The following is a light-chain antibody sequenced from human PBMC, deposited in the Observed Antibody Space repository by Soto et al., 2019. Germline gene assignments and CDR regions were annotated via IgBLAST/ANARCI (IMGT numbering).Light chain of an antibody. CDR3: MQALQSRT. CDR1: QSLLHSSGYNY. Sequence: DIVMTQSPLSLPVTPGEPASISCRSSQSLLHSSGYNYLDWYLQKPGQSPQLLIYLGSNRASGVPDRFSGSGSGTDFTLKINRVEAEDVGTYYCMQALQSRTFGQGTRLEIK. V-gene: IGKV2-28*01. J-gene: IGKJ5*01. CDR2: LGS.